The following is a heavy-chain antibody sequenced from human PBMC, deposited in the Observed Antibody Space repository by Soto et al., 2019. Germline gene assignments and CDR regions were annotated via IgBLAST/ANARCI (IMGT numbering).Heavy chain of an antibody. CDR3: ARRHSGSYYDYYYYYGMDV. D-gene: IGHD1-26*01. CDR2: ISSSSSYI. V-gene: IGHV3-21*01. J-gene: IGHJ6*02. Sequence: GGSLRLSCAASGFTFSSYSMNWVRQAPGKGLEWVSSISSSSSYIYYADSVKGRFTISRDNAKNSLYLQMNSLRAEDTAVYYCARRHSGSYYDYYYYYGMDVWGQGTTVTVSS. CDR1: GFTFSSYS.